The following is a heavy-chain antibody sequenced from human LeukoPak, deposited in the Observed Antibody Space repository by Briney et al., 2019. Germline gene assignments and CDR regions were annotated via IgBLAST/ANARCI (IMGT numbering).Heavy chain of an antibody. V-gene: IGHV4-39*01. J-gene: IGHJ4*02. Sequence: SETLSLTCAVSGGSMSGSSYFWGWIRQPPGKGLEWIGSIYYSGNTYYNPSLKSRVTISVDTSKNQFSLKLSSVTAADTAVYYCARLKEGIDYWGQGTLVTVPS. CDR2: IYYSGNT. D-gene: IGHD3-10*01. CDR1: GGSMSGSSYF. CDR3: ARLKEGIDY.